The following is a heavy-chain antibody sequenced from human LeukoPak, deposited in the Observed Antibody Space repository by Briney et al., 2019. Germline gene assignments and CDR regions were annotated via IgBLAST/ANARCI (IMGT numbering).Heavy chain of an antibody. CDR3: ARDVETGS. V-gene: IGHV1-2*02. Sequence: ASVKVSCKASGYTFTDYYIYWVRQAPGQGLECMGWINPKSGASTYVQKFHGRVTLTRDTSTSTAYMELRTLRCNDTSIYYCARDVETGSWGQGTLVTVSS. CDR1: GYTFTDYY. CDR2: INPKSGAS. D-gene: IGHD2-21*02. J-gene: IGHJ5*02.